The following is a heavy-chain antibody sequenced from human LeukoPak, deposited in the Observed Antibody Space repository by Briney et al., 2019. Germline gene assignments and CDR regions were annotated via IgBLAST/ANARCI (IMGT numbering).Heavy chain of an antibody. Sequence: YPGRSLRLSCAASGFTFSNYGIHWVRQAPGKGLEWVAVIRSDGINKYYVDSVKGRFTISRDNSKNTLYLQMNSLRADDTAVYYCARSTYSSSSYYFDYWGQGSLVTVSS. J-gene: IGHJ4*02. CDR2: IRSDGINK. CDR3: ARSTYSSSSYYFDY. CDR1: GFTFSNYG. V-gene: IGHV3-33*01. D-gene: IGHD6-13*01.